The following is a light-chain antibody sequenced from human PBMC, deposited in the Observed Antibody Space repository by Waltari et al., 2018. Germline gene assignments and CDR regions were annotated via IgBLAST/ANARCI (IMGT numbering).Light chain of an antibody. CDR1: QSMSSW. J-gene: IGKJ1*01. V-gene: IGKV1-5*03. CDR3: QQYNSYSRT. Sequence: DIQMTQSPSTLPASVGDRVTITCRASQSMSSWLACDQQKPGKAPKLLIYKASSLESGVPSRLSGSGSGTEFTLTISSLQPDDFATYYCQQYNSYSRTFGQGTKVEIK. CDR2: KAS.